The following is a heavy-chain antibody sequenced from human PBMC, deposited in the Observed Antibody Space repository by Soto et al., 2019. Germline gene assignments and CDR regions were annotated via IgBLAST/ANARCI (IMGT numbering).Heavy chain of an antibody. CDR1: GYNFNTYW. CDR3: ARFAAAATFMNY. D-gene: IGHD6-13*01. V-gene: IGHV5-51*01. Sequence: GESLKISCEASGYNFNTYWIGWVRQMPGRGLEWMAVIYPGDSDSKYSPSFEDHITISADRSINTAYLQWDSLKASDTAIYFCARFAAAATFMNYWGQGTPVTVS. CDR2: IYPGDSDS. J-gene: IGHJ4*02.